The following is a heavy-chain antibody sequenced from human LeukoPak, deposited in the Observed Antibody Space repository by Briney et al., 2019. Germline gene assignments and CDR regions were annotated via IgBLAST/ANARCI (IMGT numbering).Heavy chain of an antibody. CDR2: INHSGST. CDR3: AREGYDSSGYYYDY. CDR1: GGSFSGYY. J-gene: IGHJ4*02. Sequence: SETLSLTCAAYGGSFSGYYWSWIRQPPGKGLEWIGEINHSGSTNYNPSPKSRVTISVDTSKNQFSLKLSSVTAADTAVYYCAREGYDSSGYYYDYWGQGTLVTVSS. V-gene: IGHV4-34*01. D-gene: IGHD3-22*01.